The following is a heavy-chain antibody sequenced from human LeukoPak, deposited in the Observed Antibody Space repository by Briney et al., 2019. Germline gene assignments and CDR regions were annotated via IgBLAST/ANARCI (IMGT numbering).Heavy chain of an antibody. D-gene: IGHD2-2*01. J-gene: IGHJ4*02. Sequence: ASVKVSCKASGYTFTGHYMYWVRQAPGQGLEWMGWINPNSGDTNYAQKFQGRVTMTRDTSISTAYMDLNRLTSDDTGVYYCARRLTTSQDLDYWGQGTLVTVSS. CDR1: GYTFTGHY. CDR3: ARRLTTSQDLDY. CDR2: INPNSGDT. V-gene: IGHV1-2*02.